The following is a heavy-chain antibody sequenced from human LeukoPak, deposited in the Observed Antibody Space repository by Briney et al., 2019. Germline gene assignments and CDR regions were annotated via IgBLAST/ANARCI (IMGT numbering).Heavy chain of an antibody. CDR1: GGSFSGYY. J-gene: IGHJ4*02. Sequence: SETLSLTCAVYGGSFSGYYWSWIRQPPGKGLEWIGEINHSGSTNYNPSLKSRVTISVDTSKNQFSLKLSSVTAADTAVYYCARDLDYYDSSGYPIYYFDYWGQGTLVTVSS. CDR3: ARDLDYYDSSGYPIYYFDY. CDR2: INHSGST. D-gene: IGHD3-22*01. V-gene: IGHV4-34*01.